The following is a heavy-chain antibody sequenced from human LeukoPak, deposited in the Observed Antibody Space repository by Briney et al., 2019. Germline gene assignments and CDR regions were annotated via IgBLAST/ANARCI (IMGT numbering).Heavy chain of an antibody. J-gene: IGHJ6*02. V-gene: IGHV3-23*01. D-gene: IGHD3-3*01. CDR1: GFSFSTTP. CDR2: IIASGSTT. CDR3: ARVAGGGRRFVARKYNYYGMDV. Sequence: GGSLRLSCAASGFSFSTTPMAWVRQAPGKGPEWVSTIIASGSTTNDAESVRGRFTTSRDNSKSTLSLKMDSLRVEDTAVYYCARVAGGGRRFVARKYNYYGMDVWGQGTTVTVSS.